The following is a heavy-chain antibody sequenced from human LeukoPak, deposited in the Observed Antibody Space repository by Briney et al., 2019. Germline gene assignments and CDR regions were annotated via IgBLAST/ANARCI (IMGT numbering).Heavy chain of an antibody. V-gene: IGHV1-2*02. CDR2: INPHSGGT. J-gene: IGHJ5*02. CDR1: GYTFTGYY. Sequence: ASVKVSCKASGYTFTGYYMHWVRQAPGQGLEWMGWINPHSGGTNYAQKFQGRVTMTRDTSISTAYMELSRLRSDDTGVYYCARVVGYAFWSGFKLPFDPWGQGTLVTVSS. CDR3: ARVVGYAFWSGFKLPFDP. D-gene: IGHD3-3*01.